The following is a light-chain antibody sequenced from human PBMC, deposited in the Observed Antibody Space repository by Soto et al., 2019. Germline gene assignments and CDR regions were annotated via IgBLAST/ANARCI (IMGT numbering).Light chain of an antibody. CDR2: DVS. J-gene: IGLJ2*01. CDR3: CSYAGSYTYVV. Sequence: QSALTQPPSVSGSPGQSVTISCTGTSTDFVSYNRVSWYQQPPGTAPKLMICDVSRRPSGVPDRFSGSKSGNTASLTISGLQAEDEADYYCCSYAGSYTYVVFGGGTKLTVL. V-gene: IGLV2-11*01. CDR1: STDFVSYNR.